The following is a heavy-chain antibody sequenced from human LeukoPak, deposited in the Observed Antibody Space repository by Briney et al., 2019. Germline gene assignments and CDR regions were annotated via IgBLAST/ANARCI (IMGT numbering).Heavy chain of an antibody. CDR3: AKDALYYDFWGGYYTFFDY. CDR2: ISYDGSNK. D-gene: IGHD3-3*01. V-gene: IGHV3-30*18. Sequence: GGSLRLSCAASGFTFSSYGMPWVRQAPGKGLEWVAVISYDGSNKYYADSVKGRFTISRDNSKNTLYLQMNSLRAEDTAVYYCAKDALYYDFWGGYYTFFDYWGQGTLVTVSS. CDR1: GFTFSSYG. J-gene: IGHJ4*02.